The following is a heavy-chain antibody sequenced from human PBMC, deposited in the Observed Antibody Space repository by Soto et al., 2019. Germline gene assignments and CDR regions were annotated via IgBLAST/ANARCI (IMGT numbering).Heavy chain of an antibody. CDR1: GFTFSTFA. Sequence: PGGSLRLSCAASGFTFSTFALHWVRQAPGEGMEWVALISNDGRIEKQADSVKGRFTISRENSKNTLYMKMDSLRPEETGVYYCARDALPGGHXWGQGTLVTVSX. V-gene: IGHV3-30-3*01. CDR3: ARDALPGGHX. CDR2: ISNDGRIE. D-gene: IGHD3-10*01. J-gene: IGHJ4*02.